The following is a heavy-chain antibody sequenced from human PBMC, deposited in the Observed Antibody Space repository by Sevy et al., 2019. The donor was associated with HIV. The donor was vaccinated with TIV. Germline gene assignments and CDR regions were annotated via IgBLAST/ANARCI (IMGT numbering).Heavy chain of an antibody. D-gene: IGHD2-15*01. CDR3: ARVFPYCSGGSCYSPYDAFDI. Sequence: ASVKVSCKASGYTFTGHYMHWVRQAPGQGLEWMGWINPNSGSTDYAQKFQGRVTLTRDTSISPAYLELSGLTSDDTAVYYCARVFPYCSGGSCYSPYDAFDIWGQGTMVTVSS. J-gene: IGHJ3*02. V-gene: IGHV1-2*02. CDR2: INPNSGST. CDR1: GYTFTGHY.